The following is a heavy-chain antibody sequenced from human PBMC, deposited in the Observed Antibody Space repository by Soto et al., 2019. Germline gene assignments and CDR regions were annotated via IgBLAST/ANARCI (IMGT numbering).Heavy chain of an antibody. V-gene: IGHV5-51*01. J-gene: IGHJ6*02. Sequence: PGESLKISCKGSGYSFTSYWIVWVRQMPGKGLEWMGIIYPGDSDTRYSPSFQGQVTISADKSISTAYLQWSSLKASDTAMYYCARRPPGTRYYYYGMDVWGQGTTVTVSS. CDR3: ARRPPGTRYYYYGMDV. CDR1: GYSFTSYW. CDR2: IYPGDSDT. D-gene: IGHD1-7*01.